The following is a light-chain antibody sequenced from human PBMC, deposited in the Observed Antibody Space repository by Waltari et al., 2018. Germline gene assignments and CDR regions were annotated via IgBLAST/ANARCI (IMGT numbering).Light chain of an antibody. CDR1: QSIFSTSNNKNS. J-gene: IGKJ2*01. V-gene: IGKV4-1*01. Sequence: DIVMTQSPDSLAVSPGERATITCRSSQSIFSTSNNKNSLAWYRQLPGQPPKLLILWASTRESGVPDRFSGSGSGTDFTLTINRLQAEDVAVYYCHQYHSTPPTFGQGTKLEI. CDR3: HQYHSTPPT. CDR2: WAS.